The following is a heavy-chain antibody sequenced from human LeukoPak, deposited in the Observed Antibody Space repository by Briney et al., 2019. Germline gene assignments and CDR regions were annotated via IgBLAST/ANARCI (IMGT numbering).Heavy chain of an antibody. CDR2: IKQDGSGK. CDR3: ARGYSRAAFDI. D-gene: IGHD2-15*01. V-gene: IGHV3-7*01. CDR1: GFTFSSYW. Sequence: GGSLRLSCVASGFTFSSYWMSWVRQAPGKGLEWVANIKQDGSGKYYVDSVKGRFTISRDNGKNSLLLQMNSLRAEDTALYYCARGYSRAAFDIWGQGTVVAVSS. J-gene: IGHJ3*02.